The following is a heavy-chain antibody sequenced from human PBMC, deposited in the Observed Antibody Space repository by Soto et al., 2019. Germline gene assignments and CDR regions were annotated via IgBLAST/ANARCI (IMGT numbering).Heavy chain of an antibody. CDR3: ERHLLPYSRVDGMDV. D-gene: IGHD3-9*01. CDR1: GGAFSSNA. CDR2: IIPLVGTA. Sequence: QVQLVQSGAEVKKPGSAVKVSCKATGGAFSSNAISWVRQAPGQGLAWMGGIIPLVGTANYAQNFRGRVSITADESTSTAYMELSSLRSEDTAVYYCERHLLPYSRVDGMDVWGQGTTVTVSS. J-gene: IGHJ6*02. V-gene: IGHV1-69*01.